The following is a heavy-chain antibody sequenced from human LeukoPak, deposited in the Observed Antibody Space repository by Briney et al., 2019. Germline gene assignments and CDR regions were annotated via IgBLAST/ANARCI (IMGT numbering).Heavy chain of an antibody. J-gene: IGHJ6*02. Sequence: SQTLSLTCTVSGGSVSSGGYYWIWIRQHPGKGLEWIGYIYYSGSTYYSPSLKSRVTISLDTSKNQFSLRLSSVTAADTAVYYCARGAASDYGVNNYYGMDVWGQGTTVTVSS. CDR1: GGSVSSGGYY. CDR3: ARGAASDYGVNNYYGMDV. CDR2: IYYSGST. D-gene: IGHD4-17*01. V-gene: IGHV4-31*03.